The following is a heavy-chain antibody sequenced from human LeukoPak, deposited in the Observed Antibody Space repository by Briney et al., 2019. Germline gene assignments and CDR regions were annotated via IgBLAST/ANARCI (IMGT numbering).Heavy chain of an antibody. Sequence: PGGSLRLSCAASGFTVSSNYMSWVRQAPGKGLEWVSVIYSDGSTYYADSVKGRFTISRDNSKSTLYLQLNSLRAEDTAVYYCARDRGGYGYFDSWGQGTLVTVSS. D-gene: IGHD5-12*01. CDR3: ARDRGGYGYFDS. CDR2: IYSDGST. V-gene: IGHV3-53*01. J-gene: IGHJ4*02. CDR1: GFTVSSNY.